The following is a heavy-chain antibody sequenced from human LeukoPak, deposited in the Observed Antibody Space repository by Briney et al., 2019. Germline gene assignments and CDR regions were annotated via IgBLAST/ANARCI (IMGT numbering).Heavy chain of an antibody. Sequence: SETLSLTCTVSGDSISDYYRGWIRQPPGKGLEWIGYFHNSGTSTYNPSLKSRVTISADTSKNQFSLNLSSVTAADTAVYYCARHGGYSSPPHYWGQGTLVTVSS. CDR1: GDSISDYY. V-gene: IGHV4-59*08. CDR2: FHNSGTS. D-gene: IGHD5-18*01. J-gene: IGHJ4*02. CDR3: ARHGGYSSPPHY.